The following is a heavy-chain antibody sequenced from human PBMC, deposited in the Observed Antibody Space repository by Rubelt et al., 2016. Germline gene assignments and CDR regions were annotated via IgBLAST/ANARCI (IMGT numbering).Heavy chain of an antibody. CDR3: ARAYYYGSGSYFPVDY. D-gene: IGHD3-10*01. V-gene: IGHV4-39*07. CDR2: VYYSGST. J-gene: IGHJ4*02. Sequence: QLQLQESGPGLVKPSETLSLTCTVSGGSVGSRTYYWGWIRQPPGKGLEWIGSVYYSGSTYYNPSLKSRVTMSVDTSKNQLSRKLSSGTAADTAVYYCARAYYYGSGSYFPVDYWGQGTLVTVSS. CDR1: GGSVGSRTYY.